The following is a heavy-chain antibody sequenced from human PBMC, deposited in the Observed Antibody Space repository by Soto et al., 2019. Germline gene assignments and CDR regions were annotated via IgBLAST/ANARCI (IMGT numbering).Heavy chain of an antibody. J-gene: IGHJ4*02. CDR2: IIPILGIA. CDR1: GGTFSSYT. CDR3: ARGGQWELYPY. V-gene: IGHV1-69*02. D-gene: IGHD1-26*01. Sequence: QVQLVQSGAAVKKPGSSVKVSCKASGGTFSSYTISWVRQAPGQGLEWMGRIIPILGIANYAQKFQGRVTITGDKTTSTAYMEVSSLRSEDTAVYYCARGGQWELYPYWGQGTLVTVSS.